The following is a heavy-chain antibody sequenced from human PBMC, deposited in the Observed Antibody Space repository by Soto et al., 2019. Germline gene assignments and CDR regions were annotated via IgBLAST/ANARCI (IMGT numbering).Heavy chain of an antibody. Sequence: QVQLVQSGAEVKKPGASVKVSCKASGYTFTSYDINWVRQATGQGLEWMGWMNPNSGNTGYAQKFQGRVSMTRNTSMRTAYMELRSLRSEDTAVYYCARGGDTAMDHFDYWGQGTLVTVSS. J-gene: IGHJ4*02. CDR3: ARGGDTAMDHFDY. D-gene: IGHD5-18*01. CDR2: MNPNSGNT. CDR1: GYTFTSYD. V-gene: IGHV1-8*01.